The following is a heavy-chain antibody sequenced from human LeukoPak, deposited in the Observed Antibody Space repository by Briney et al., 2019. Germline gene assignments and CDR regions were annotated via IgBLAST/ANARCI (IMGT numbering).Heavy chain of an antibody. J-gene: IGHJ5*02. D-gene: IGHD3-10*01. CDR2: ISYDGSNK. CDR3: AKDPTVRGVIPNWFDP. CDR1: GFTFSSYA. Sequence: GGSLRLSCAASGFTFSSYAMHWVRQAPGKGLEWVAVISYDGSNKYYADSVKGRFTISRDNSKNTLYLQMNSLRAEDTAVYYCAKDPTVRGVIPNWFDPWGQGTLVTVSS. V-gene: IGHV3-30-3*01.